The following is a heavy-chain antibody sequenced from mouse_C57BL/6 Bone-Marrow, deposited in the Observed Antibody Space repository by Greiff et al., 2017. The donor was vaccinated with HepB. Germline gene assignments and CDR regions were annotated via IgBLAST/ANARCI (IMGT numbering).Heavy chain of an antibody. CDR3: ARAYYYGSSLYWYFDV. J-gene: IGHJ1*03. CDR2: IYPGSGST. D-gene: IGHD1-1*01. CDR1: GYTFTSYW. V-gene: IGHV1-55*01. Sequence: VQLQQPGAELVKPGASVKMSCKASGYTFTSYWITWVKQRPGQGLEWIGDIYPGSGSTNYNEKFKSKATLTVDTSSSTAYMQLSSLTSDDSAVYYCARAYYYGSSLYWYFDVWGTGTTVTVSS.